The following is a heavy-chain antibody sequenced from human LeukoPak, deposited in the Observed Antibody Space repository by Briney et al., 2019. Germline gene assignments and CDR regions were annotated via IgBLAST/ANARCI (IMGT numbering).Heavy chain of an antibody. D-gene: IGHD4/OR15-4a*01. J-gene: IGHJ4*02. CDR3: ARHLTFFDY. V-gene: IGHV3-7*01. CDR2: IKQDGSET. CDR1: GLTFSDYW. Sequence: AGSLTLSCVVSGLTFSDYWMSWVRQAPGKGLEWVGNIKQDGSETYYGDSVKGRFTISRDNAKNSLYLQMNNLRAEDTAVYYCARHLTFFDYWGQGALVSVSS.